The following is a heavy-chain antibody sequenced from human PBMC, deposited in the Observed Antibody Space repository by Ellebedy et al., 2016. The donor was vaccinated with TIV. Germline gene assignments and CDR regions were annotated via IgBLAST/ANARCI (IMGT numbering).Heavy chain of an antibody. CDR2: IKQDGSEK. J-gene: IGHJ4*02. CDR1: GFTFSTHW. Sequence: GESLKISCAASGFTFSTHWMHWVRQAPGKGLEWVANIKQDGSEKYYVDSVKGRFTISRDNAKNSLYLQMNSLRAEDTAVYYCAREVGGGGAYWGQGTLVTVSS. V-gene: IGHV3-7*01. D-gene: IGHD2-21*01. CDR3: AREVGGGGAY.